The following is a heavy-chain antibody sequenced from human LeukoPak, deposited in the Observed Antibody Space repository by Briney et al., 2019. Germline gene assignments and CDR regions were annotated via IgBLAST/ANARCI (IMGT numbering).Heavy chain of an antibody. V-gene: IGHV3-49*03. CDR2: IRSKIYGGAI. CDR3: ARDQLGGDPGNYYYYYMDV. CDR1: GFTFGDYA. J-gene: IGHJ6*03. D-gene: IGHD4-17*01. Sequence: GGSLRLSCATSGFTFGDYAMSWFRQAPGKGLEWVGFIRSKIYGGAIEYAASVKGRFTISRDDSKSIAYLQMNSLRAEDTGLYYCARDQLGGDPGNYYYYYMDVWGKGTTVTVPS.